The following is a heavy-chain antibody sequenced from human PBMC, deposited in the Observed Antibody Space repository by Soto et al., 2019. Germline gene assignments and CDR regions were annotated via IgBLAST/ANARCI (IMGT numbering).Heavy chain of an antibody. CDR3: ARGLGGTVFGVIIVEGPDYFDN. CDR1: GYTFITYD. V-gene: IGHV1-8*01. Sequence: QVQLVQSGAEVKKPGASVKVSCQASGYTFITYDIHWVRQATGQGLEWVEWMNPNSGNTGYAQKFQGRVTMTRNTSISTAYMEVSSLRSEDTAVYYCARGLGGTVFGVIIVEGPDYFDNWGQGTLVTVSS. CDR2: MNPNSGNT. D-gene: IGHD3-3*01. J-gene: IGHJ4*02.